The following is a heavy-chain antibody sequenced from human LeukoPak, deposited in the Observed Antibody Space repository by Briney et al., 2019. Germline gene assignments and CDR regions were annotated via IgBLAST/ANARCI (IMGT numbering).Heavy chain of an antibody. V-gene: IGHV1-2*02. J-gene: IGHJ4*01. D-gene: IGHD3-22*01. Sequence: ASVKVSCKTSGYIFIDYHMHWVRQAPGQGLEWLGWINPNSGATNYAQKFQGRVTMTRDTSINTVYMELRRLRSDDTGVYYCARETGTMIILIRAGNFDFWGHGTLVTVSS. CDR3: ARETGTMIILIRAGNFDF. CDR1: GYIFIDYH. CDR2: INPNSGAT.